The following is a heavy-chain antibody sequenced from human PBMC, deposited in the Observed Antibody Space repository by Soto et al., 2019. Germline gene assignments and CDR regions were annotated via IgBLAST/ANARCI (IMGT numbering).Heavy chain of an antibody. CDR3: ARDRDHSSSGTYYGMDV. CDR2: INPNSGGT. D-gene: IGHD6-13*01. J-gene: IGHJ6*02. Sequence: ASVKVSCKASGSTFTGYYIHWLRQAPGQGLEWMGWINPNSGGTNYAQKFQGRVTMTRDTSITTAYMELSRLRSDDTAVYYCARDRDHSSSGTYYGMDVWGQGTTVTVSS. CDR1: GSTFTGYY. V-gene: IGHV1-2*02.